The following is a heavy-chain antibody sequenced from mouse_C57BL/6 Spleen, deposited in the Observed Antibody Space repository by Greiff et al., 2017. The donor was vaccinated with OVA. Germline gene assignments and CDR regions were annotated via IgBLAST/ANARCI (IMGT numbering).Heavy chain of an antibody. CDR3: AKNQIYYGYDNYAMDY. J-gene: IGHJ4*01. V-gene: IGHV2-5*01. CDR2: LWRGGST. Sequence: VQLQQSGPGLVQPSQSLSITCTVSGFSLTSYGVHWVRPSPGTGLEWLGVLWRGGSTDSNAAFMSLLSLTKDNAKSQVFFKINSLQADDTAIYYCAKNQIYYGYDNYAMDYWGQGTSVTVAS. D-gene: IGHD2-2*01. CDR1: GFSLTSYG.